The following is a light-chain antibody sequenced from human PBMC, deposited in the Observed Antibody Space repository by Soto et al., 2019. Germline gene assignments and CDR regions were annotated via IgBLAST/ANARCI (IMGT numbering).Light chain of an antibody. Sequence: DIQLTQSPSFLSASVGDRVTITCRASQGISNYVLWYQQKPGKAPTLLIYDASTLQSWVASRFSGSGSGTEFTLTISSLQPEDFAIYYCQHLDSYPITFGQGTRLEIK. J-gene: IGKJ5*01. V-gene: IGKV1-9*01. CDR1: QGISNY. CDR3: QHLDSYPIT. CDR2: DAS.